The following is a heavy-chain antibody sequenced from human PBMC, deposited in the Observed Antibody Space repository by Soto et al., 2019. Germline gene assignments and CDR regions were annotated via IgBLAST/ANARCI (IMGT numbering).Heavy chain of an antibody. D-gene: IGHD1-26*01. CDR1: GFTFSHYA. CDR3: AKDGSAHFDY. J-gene: IGHJ4*02. V-gene: IGHV3-30*18. Sequence: QVQLVESGGGVVQPGRSLRLSCAASGFTFSHYAMHWVRQAPGKGLEWVALMSYDGSNEYYADSVKGRFTISRDNSKNTLYLQITRLRAEDTAVYYCAKDGSAHFDYWGQGTLVTVSS. CDR2: MSYDGSNE.